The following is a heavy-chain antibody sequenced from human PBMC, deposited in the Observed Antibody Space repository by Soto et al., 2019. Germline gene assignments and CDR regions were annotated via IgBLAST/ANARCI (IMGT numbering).Heavy chain of an antibody. CDR1: GGSISSYY. CDR3: ARAKLEAMVFDS. D-gene: IGHD5-18*01. CDR2: IYYSGST. J-gene: IGHJ4*02. V-gene: IGHV4-59*01. Sequence: SEALSLTCTVSGGSISSYYWSWIRQPPGKGLEWIGYIYYSGSTNYNPSLKSRVTISVDTSKNQFSLKLSSVTAADTAVYYCARAKLEAMVFDSWGQGTLVTVSS.